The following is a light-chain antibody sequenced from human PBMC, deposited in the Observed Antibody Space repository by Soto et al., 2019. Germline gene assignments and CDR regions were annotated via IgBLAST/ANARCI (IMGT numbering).Light chain of an antibody. CDR2: DAF. CDR3: PQYDEWPLT. CDR1: QNVKTR. J-gene: IGKJ4*01. V-gene: IGKV3-15*01. Sequence: EKVMTQSPATLSVSPGERATLSCRASQNVKTRLAWYQQKPGQAPRLLIFDAFTRATGVPARFSGSASGTDFTLTISSLQSEDSAVYYCPQYDEWPLTFGGGTKVEIK.